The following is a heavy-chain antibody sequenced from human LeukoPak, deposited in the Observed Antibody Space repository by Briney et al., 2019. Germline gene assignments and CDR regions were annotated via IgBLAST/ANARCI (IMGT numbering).Heavy chain of an antibody. D-gene: IGHD6-13*01. CDR3: ARGGFITAAGTHHYGMDV. J-gene: IGHJ6*02. CDR2: INHSGST. V-gene: IGHV4-34*01. Sequence: SETLSLTCAVYGGSFSGYYWSWIRQPPGKGLEWIGEINHSGSTNYNPSLKSRVTISVDTSKNQFSLKLSSVTAADTAVYYCARGGFITAAGTHHYGMDVWGQGTTVTVSS. CDR1: GGSFSGYY.